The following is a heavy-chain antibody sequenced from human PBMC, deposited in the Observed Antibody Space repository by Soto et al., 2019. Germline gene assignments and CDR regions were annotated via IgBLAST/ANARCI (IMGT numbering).Heavy chain of an antibody. CDR2: ISWNSGSI. J-gene: IGHJ6*03. D-gene: IGHD1-1*01. Sequence: GGSLRLSCAASGFTFDDYAMHWVRQAPGKGLEWVSGISWNSGSIGYADSVKGRFTISRDNAKNSLYLQMNSLRAEDTALYYCAKGNDYMDVWGKGTTVTVSS. CDR1: GFTFDDYA. CDR3: AKGNDYMDV. V-gene: IGHV3-9*01.